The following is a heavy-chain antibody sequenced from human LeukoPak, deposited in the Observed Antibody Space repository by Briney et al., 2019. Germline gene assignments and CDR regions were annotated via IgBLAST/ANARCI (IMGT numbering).Heavy chain of an antibody. CDR3: ARAVIVVVPAAMGY. D-gene: IGHD2-2*01. CDR2: INPNSGGT. CDR1: GYTFTGYY. J-gene: IGHJ4*02. V-gene: IGHV1-2*02. Sequence: ASVKVSCKASGYTFTGYYMHWVRQAPGQGLEWMGWINPNSGGTNYAQKFQGRVTMTRDTFISTAYMELSRLRSDDTAVYYCARAVIVVVPAAMGYWGQGTLVTVSS.